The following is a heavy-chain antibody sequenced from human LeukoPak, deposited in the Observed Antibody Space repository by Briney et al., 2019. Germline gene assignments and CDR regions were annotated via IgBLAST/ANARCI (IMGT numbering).Heavy chain of an antibody. Sequence: GGSLRLSCASSGLAFNSQTMSWVRQAPGQVLERVASIKEDDIEIHYVDSAKGRFTISRDNAKTSLYLQMNSLRAEDTAGYHGARGDITMVRGVIITGYFDYWGEGTLVTVSS. CDR2: IKEDDIEI. J-gene: IGHJ4*02. CDR1: GLAFNSQT. D-gene: IGHD3-10*01. V-gene: IGHV3-7*01. CDR3: ARGDITMVRGVIITGYFDY.